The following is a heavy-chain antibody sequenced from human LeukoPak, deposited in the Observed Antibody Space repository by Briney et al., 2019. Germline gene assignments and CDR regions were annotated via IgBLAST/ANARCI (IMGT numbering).Heavy chain of an antibody. CDR1: GFSFRSFA. CDR3: AKGAGGSYGLYYFDY. CDR2: VIASGGTT. Sequence: PGGSLRHSCAASGFSFRSFAMIWVRQAPGKGLEWVSSVIASGGTTYYVDSVKGRFTISKDNSKNTVYLQMNSLRAEDTAMYYCAKGAGGSYGLYYFDYWGQGTLLTVSS. D-gene: IGHD3-10*01. V-gene: IGHV3-23*01. J-gene: IGHJ4*02.